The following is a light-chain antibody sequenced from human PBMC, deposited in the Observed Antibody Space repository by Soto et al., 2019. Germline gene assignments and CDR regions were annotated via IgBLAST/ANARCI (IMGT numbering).Light chain of an antibody. Sequence: DIQMTQSPSTLSASLGDRVTITCRASQSISNWLAWYQQKPGKAPKLLIYKASSLESGVPSRFSGSRSGTEFTLTISSLQPDDFATYYCQQYNSFSRTFGQGTKVE. CDR1: QSISNW. CDR2: KAS. J-gene: IGKJ1*01. CDR3: QQYNSFSRT. V-gene: IGKV1-5*03.